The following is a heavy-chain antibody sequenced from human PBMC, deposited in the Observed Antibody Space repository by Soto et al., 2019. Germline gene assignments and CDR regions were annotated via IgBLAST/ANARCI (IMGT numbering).Heavy chain of an antibody. CDR3: AKRIMATIGHFDS. Sequence: GGSLRLSCAASGFTFSSYAMSWVRQALGKGLEWVSAISGIGHSTYYADSVKGRFTISRDNSKNTLYLQMNSLRAEDTAVYYCAKRIMATIGHFDSWGQGTLVTVSS. J-gene: IGHJ4*02. D-gene: IGHD5-12*01. V-gene: IGHV3-23*01. CDR2: ISGIGHST. CDR1: GFTFSSYA.